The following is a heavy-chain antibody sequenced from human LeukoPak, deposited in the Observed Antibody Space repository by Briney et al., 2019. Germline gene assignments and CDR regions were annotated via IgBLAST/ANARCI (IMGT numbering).Heavy chain of an antibody. J-gene: IGHJ5*02. V-gene: IGHV4-61*02. CDR3: ARQLLYGWFDP. CDR1: GGSIGSGYYY. Sequence: SQTLSLTCTVSGGSIGSGYYYWTWIRQPAGKGLEWIGRIYTSGSTHYNPSLKSRVSISVDTSKNQFSLKLSSVTAADTAVYYCARQLLYGWFDPWGQGTLVTVSS. D-gene: IGHD2-2*02. CDR2: IYTSGST.